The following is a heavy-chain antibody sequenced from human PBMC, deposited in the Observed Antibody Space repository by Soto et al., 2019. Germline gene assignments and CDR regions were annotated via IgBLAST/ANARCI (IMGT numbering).Heavy chain of an antibody. Sequence: QVQLVQSGAEVKKPGSSVKVSCKASGGTFSSYTISWVRQAPGQGLEWMGRIIPILGIANYAQKFQGRVTITADNSTSTAYMELSSLRSEDTAVYYCAARGPNAFDIWGQGTMVTVSS. CDR3: AARGPNAFDI. CDR2: IIPILGIA. J-gene: IGHJ3*02. V-gene: IGHV1-69*02. CDR1: GGTFSSYT.